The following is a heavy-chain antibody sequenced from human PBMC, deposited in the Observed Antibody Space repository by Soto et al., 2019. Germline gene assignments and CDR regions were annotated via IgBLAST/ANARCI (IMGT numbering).Heavy chain of an antibody. D-gene: IGHD1-26*01. V-gene: IGHV3-48*03. CDR1: GFTFSGYE. Sequence: GGSLRLSCAASGFTFSGYEMNWVRQAPGKGLEWVSYISSSGSTIYYAASVKGRFTISRDNAKNSLYLQMKSLRVEDTALYYCATGGSYYILWGQGTLVTVSS. J-gene: IGHJ4*02. CDR2: ISSSGSTI. CDR3: ATGGSYYIL.